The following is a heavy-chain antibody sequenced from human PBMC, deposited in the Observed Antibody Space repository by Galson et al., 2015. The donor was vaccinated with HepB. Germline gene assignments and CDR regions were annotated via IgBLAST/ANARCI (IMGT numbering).Heavy chain of an antibody. CDR2: ISGGGENT. CDR3: AKDMYYYGSGRFEH. D-gene: IGHD3-10*01. Sequence: SLRLSCAASGFTFSNYGMSWLRQPPGKGLEWVSDISGGGENTHYADSVEGRFTISRDNSQSTLYLQIDSLRAEDTATYYCAKDMYYYGSGRFEHWGQGTRVTVSS. J-gene: IGHJ4*02. V-gene: IGHV3-23*01. CDR1: GFTFSNYG.